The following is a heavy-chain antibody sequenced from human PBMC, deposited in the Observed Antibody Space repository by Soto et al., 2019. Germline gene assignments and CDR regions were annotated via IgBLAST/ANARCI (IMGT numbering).Heavy chain of an antibody. CDR2: IYYSGST. V-gene: IGHV4-31*03. J-gene: IGHJ6*03. CDR3: AGETGHYYYYYMDV. Sequence: QVQLQESGPGLVKPSQTLSLTCTVSGGSISSGGYYWSWIRQHPGTGLEWIGYIYYSGSTYYNPSLTSRVTISVDTSKNRFSLKLSSLTAADTAGYYCAGETGHYYYYYMDVWCKGTTVTVSS. CDR1: GGSISSGGYY.